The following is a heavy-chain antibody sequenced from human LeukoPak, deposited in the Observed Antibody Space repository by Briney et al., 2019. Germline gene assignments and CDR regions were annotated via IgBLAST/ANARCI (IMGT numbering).Heavy chain of an antibody. CDR1: GYTFTSYG. J-gene: IGHJ4*02. CDR3: ARDARQQLAELDY. D-gene: IGHD6-13*01. Sequence: GASVKLSCKASGYTFTSYGISWVRQAPGQGLGWMGWISAYNGNTNYEQKLQGRVTMTTDTSTSTAYMELRSLISDDTAVYYCARDARQQLAELDYWGQGTLVTVSS. V-gene: IGHV1-18*01. CDR2: ISAYNGNT.